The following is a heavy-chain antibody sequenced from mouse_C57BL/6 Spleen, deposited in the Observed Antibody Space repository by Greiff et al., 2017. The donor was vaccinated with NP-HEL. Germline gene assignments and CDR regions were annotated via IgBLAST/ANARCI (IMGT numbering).Heavy chain of an antibody. CDR2: ISYDGSN. D-gene: IGHD1-1*02. V-gene: IGHV3-6*01. J-gene: IGHJ1*03. CDR1: GYSITSGYY. CDR3: ASYVWYFDV. Sequence: EVKLVESGPGLVKPSQSLSLTCSVTGYSITSGYYWNWIRQFPGNKLEWMGYISYDGSNNYNPSLKNRISITRDTSKNQFFLKLNSVTTEDTATYYCASYVWYFDVWGTGTTVTVSS.